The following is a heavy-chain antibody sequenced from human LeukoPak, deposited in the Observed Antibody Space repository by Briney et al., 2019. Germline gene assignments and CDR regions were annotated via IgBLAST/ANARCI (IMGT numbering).Heavy chain of an antibody. V-gene: IGHV4-61*08. Sequence: SQTLSLTCTVSGGSISSGGYYWSWIRQPPGKGLEWIGYIYYSGSTNYNPSLKSRVTISVDTSKNQFSLKLSSVTAADTAVYYCARVSDYDSSGYYYSFDFIVDYWGQGTLVTVSS. CDR3: ARVSDYDSSGYYYSFDFIVDY. J-gene: IGHJ4*02. D-gene: IGHD3-22*01. CDR1: GGSISSGGYY. CDR2: IYYSGST.